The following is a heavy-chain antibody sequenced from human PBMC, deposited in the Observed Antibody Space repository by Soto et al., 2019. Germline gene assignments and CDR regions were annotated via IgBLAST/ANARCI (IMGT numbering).Heavy chain of an antibody. CDR1: GGSISSSNW. V-gene: IGHV4-4*02. CDR2: IYHSGST. CDR3: ARRVPYGDYPDY. Sequence: SETLSLTCAVSGGSISSSNWCSWVRQPPGKGLEWIGEIYHSGSTNYNPSLKSRVTISVDKSKNQFSLKLSSVTAADTAVYYCARRVPYGDYPDYWGQGTLVTVSS. J-gene: IGHJ4*02. D-gene: IGHD4-17*01.